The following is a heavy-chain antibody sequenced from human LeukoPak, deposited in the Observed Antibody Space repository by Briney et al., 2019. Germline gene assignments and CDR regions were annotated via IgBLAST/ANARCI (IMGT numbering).Heavy chain of an antibody. Sequence: ASVKVSCKASGYSFTSNYIHWVRQAPGQGLEWMGWISAYNGNTNYAQKLQGRVTMTTDTSTSTAYMELRSLRSDDTAVYYCARDRTDIVVVPAAPGDYWGQGTLVTVSS. CDR2: ISAYNGNT. CDR3: ARDRTDIVVVPAAPGDY. V-gene: IGHV1-18*04. CDR1: GYSFTSNY. J-gene: IGHJ4*02. D-gene: IGHD2-2*01.